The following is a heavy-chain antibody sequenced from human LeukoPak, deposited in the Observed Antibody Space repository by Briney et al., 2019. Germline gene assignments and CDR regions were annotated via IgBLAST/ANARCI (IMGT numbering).Heavy chain of an antibody. CDR1: GFTFSSYA. D-gene: IGHD2-15*01. J-gene: IGHJ4*02. CDR3: ARGRIGPDY. V-gene: IGHV3-23*01. Sequence: GGSLRLSCVASGFTFSSYAMSWVRQATGKGLEWVSGISGNTGGTYYADSVKGRFTISRDNSKNTLYLQMSSLRAEDTAVYYCARGRIGPDYWGQGTLVTVSS. CDR2: ISGNTGGT.